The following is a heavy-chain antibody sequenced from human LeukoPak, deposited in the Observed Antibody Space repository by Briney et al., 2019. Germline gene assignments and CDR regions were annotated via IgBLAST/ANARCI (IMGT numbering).Heavy chain of an antibody. Sequence: GGSLRLSCAASGFIFSTYSMSWVRQAPGKGLEWVSSISSSSTYIHYADSVKGRFTISRDNAQNSLYLQMNSLRVEDTAVYYCARESGRSADYWGQGTLVTVSS. CDR1: GFIFSTYS. V-gene: IGHV3-21*01. CDR3: ARESGRSADY. J-gene: IGHJ4*02. CDR2: ISSSSTYI. D-gene: IGHD3-10*01.